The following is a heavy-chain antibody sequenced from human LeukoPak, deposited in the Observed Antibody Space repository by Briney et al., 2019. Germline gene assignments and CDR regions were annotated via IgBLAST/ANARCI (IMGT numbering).Heavy chain of an antibody. CDR3: ARHRVVVPAAIYGY. V-gene: IGHV1-18*01. Sequence: EASVKVSCKASGYTFTSYGISWVRQAPGQGLEWMGWISAYNGNTNYAQKLQGRVTMTTDTSTSTAYMELRSLRSDDTAVYYCARHRVVVPAAIYGYWGQGTLVTVSS. CDR2: ISAYNGNT. D-gene: IGHD2-2*01. J-gene: IGHJ4*02. CDR1: GYTFTSYG.